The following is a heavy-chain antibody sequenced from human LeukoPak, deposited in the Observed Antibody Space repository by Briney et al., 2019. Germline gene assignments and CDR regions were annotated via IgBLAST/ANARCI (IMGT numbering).Heavy chain of an antibody. D-gene: IGHD3-22*01. CDR1: GYTFTGYY. CDR2: ISPNSGGT. V-gene: IGHV1-2*02. J-gene: IGHJ5*02. Sequence: GASVKVSCKASGYTFTGYYMHWVRQAPGQGLEWMGWISPNSGGTNYAQKFQGRVTMTRDTSISTAYMELYRLRSDDTAVYYCARGPTMIVVVTEDPWGQGTLVTVSS. CDR3: ARGPTMIVVVTEDP.